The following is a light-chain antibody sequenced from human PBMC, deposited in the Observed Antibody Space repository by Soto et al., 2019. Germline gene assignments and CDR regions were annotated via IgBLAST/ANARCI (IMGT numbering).Light chain of an antibody. J-gene: IGKJ1*01. CDR3: QQYNSYWT. CDR2: DAS. V-gene: IGKV1-5*01. Sequence: QMTQSPSTLSGSVGDIVTITCRASQSISSWLAWYQQKPGKAPKLLIYDASSLESGVPSRFSGSGSGTEFTLTISSLQPDDFATYYCQQYNSYWTFGQGTKVDIK. CDR1: QSISSW.